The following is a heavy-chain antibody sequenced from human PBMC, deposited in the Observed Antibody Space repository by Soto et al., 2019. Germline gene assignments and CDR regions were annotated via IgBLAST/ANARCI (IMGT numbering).Heavy chain of an antibody. Sequence: SETLSLTCTVSGGSISSGDYYWSWIRQPPGKGLEWIGYIYYSGSTYYNPSLKSRVTISVDTSKNQFSLKLSSVTAADTAVYYCARDRLGGGYDRMDVWGQGTTVTVSS. J-gene: IGHJ6*02. CDR3: ARDRLGGGYDRMDV. V-gene: IGHV4-30-4*01. CDR2: IYYSGST. CDR1: GGSISSGDYY. D-gene: IGHD3-16*01.